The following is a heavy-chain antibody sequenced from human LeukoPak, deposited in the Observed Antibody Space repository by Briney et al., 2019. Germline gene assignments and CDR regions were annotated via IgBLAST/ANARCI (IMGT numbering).Heavy chain of an antibody. Sequence: SETLSLTCAVYGGSFSGYYWSWIRQPPGKGLEWIGEINHSGSTNHNPSLKSRVTISVDTSKNQFSLKLSSVTAADTAVYYCARLGAAALRGWFDPWGQGTLVTVSS. CDR3: ARLGAAALRGWFDP. D-gene: IGHD6-13*01. V-gene: IGHV4-34*01. CDR2: INHSGST. J-gene: IGHJ5*02. CDR1: GGSFSGYY.